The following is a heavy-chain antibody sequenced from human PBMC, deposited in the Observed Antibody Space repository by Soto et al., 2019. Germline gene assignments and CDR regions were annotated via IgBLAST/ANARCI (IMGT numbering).Heavy chain of an antibody. D-gene: IGHD3-9*01. CDR2: ISYEGSNK. Sequence: QVQLVESGGGVVQPGRSLRLSCAASGFTFSSYAMHWVRQAPGKGLLWVAVISYEGSNKYYADSVKGRLTSSRDNSKNTLYLQMNSLRAEDTAVYYCARDYDILTGHPHYWGQGTLVTVSS. V-gene: IGHV3-30-3*01. J-gene: IGHJ4*02. CDR1: GFTFSSYA. CDR3: ARDYDILTGHPHY.